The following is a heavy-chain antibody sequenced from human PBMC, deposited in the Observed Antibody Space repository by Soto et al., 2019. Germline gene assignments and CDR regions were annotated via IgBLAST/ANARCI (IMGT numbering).Heavy chain of an antibody. CDR1: GGSINSGGYC. CDR3: SRGILV. D-gene: IGHD5-18*01. V-gene: IGHV4-31*01. CDR2: ISYGGST. Sequence: QVQLQESGPGLVKPSQTLSLTCTVSGGSINSGGYCWSWIRQHPGKGLDWIGCISYGGSTSYNPXLXCXXTISVDTSKNQFSLKLTSVTAADTAVYYCSRGILVWGQGALITVSS. J-gene: IGHJ4*02.